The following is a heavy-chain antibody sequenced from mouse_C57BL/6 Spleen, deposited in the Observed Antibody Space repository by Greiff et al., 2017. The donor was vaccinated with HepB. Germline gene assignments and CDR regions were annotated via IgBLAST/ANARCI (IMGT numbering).Heavy chain of an antibody. CDR2: ISSGSSTI. D-gene: IGHD2-4*01. CDR1: GFTFSDYG. Sequence: EVHLVESGGGLVKPGGSLKLSCAASGFTFSDYGMHWVRQAPEKGLEWVAYISSGSSTIYYADTVKGRFTISRDNAKNTLFLQMTSLRSEDTAMYYCARGYYDYDGDWYFDVWGTGTTVTVSS. CDR3: ARGYYDYDGDWYFDV. J-gene: IGHJ1*03. V-gene: IGHV5-17*01.